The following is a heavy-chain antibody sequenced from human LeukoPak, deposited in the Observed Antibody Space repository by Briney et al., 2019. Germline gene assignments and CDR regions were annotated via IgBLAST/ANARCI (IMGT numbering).Heavy chain of an antibody. Sequence: GGSLRLSCAVSGFTVSSNYMGWVRQAPGKGLDWVSVIHSGGSTYYADSVKGRFTISRDNSKNTVYLQMNSLRAEDTAVYYCAPPFPTRNYPGWGQGTLVTVSS. CDR3: APPFPTRNYPG. CDR2: IHSGGST. D-gene: IGHD1-7*01. CDR1: GFTVSSNY. J-gene: IGHJ4*02. V-gene: IGHV3-66*01.